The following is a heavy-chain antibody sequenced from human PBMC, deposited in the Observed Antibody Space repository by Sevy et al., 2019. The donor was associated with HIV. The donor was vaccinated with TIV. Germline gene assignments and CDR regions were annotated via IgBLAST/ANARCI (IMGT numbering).Heavy chain of an antibody. CDR2: ISGSGGST. CDR1: GFTFSSYA. J-gene: IGHJ4*02. CDR3: AKVGLYYYDSSGYYS. Sequence: GGSLRLSCAASGFTFSSYAMSWVRQAPGKGLEWVSAISGSGGSTYYADSVKGRFTISRDNSKNTLYLQMNNLRAEDTAVYYCAKVGLYYYDSSGYYSWGQGTLVTVSS. V-gene: IGHV3-23*01. D-gene: IGHD3-22*01.